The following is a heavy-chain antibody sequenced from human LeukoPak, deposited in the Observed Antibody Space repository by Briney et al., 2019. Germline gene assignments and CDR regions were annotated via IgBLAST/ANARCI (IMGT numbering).Heavy chain of an antibody. Sequence: EASVKVSCKASGYTFTSYGISWVRQAPGQGLEWMGWISAYNGNTNYAQKLQGRVTMTTDTSTSTAYMELRSLRSDDTAVYYCARVVAGGYYYYGMDVWGQGTTVTVSS. J-gene: IGHJ6*02. CDR3: ARVVAGGYYYYGMDV. V-gene: IGHV1-18*01. CDR1: GYTFTSYG. CDR2: ISAYNGNT. D-gene: IGHD6-19*01.